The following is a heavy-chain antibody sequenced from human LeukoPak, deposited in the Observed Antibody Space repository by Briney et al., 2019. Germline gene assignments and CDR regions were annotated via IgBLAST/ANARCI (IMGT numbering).Heavy chain of an antibody. CDR1: GFTFSSYA. Sequence: PGGSLRLSCAASGFTFSSYALSWVRQAPGKGLEWVSAISGSGAGTYYADSVQGRFTISRDNSKNTLYLQMNSLRAEDTAVYYCAKDPGMTTVTPSFFDYWGQGTLVTVSS. CDR2: ISGSGAGT. J-gene: IGHJ4*02. CDR3: AKDPGMTTVTPSFFDY. D-gene: IGHD4-17*01. V-gene: IGHV3-23*01.